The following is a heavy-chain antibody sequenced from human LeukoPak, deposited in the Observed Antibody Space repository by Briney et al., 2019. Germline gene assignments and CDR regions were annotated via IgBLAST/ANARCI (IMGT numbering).Heavy chain of an antibody. V-gene: IGHV5-51*01. Sequence: GESLKISCKGSGYSFTSYWIGWVRQMPGKGLEWMGIIYPGDSDTRYSPSFQGQVTISADKSISTAYLQWSSLKASDTAMYYCASAPGRYYDSSGYRDVFDIWGQGTMVTVSS. CDR2: IYPGDSDT. D-gene: IGHD3-22*01. CDR1: GYSFTSYW. J-gene: IGHJ3*02. CDR3: ASAPGRYYDSSGYRDVFDI.